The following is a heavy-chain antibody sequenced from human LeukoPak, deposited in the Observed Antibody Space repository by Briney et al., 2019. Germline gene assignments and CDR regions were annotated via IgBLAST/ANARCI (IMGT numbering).Heavy chain of an antibody. J-gene: IGHJ6*03. V-gene: IGHV1-18*01. CDR2: ISAYNGNT. CDR1: GYTFTSYG. D-gene: IGHD2-2*01. Sequence: ASVKVSCKASGYTFTSYGISWVRQAPGQGLEWMGRISAYNGNTNYAQKLQGRVTMTTDTSTSTAYMELRSLRSDDTAVYYCARDGARYCSSTSCYVFRYYYYYMDVWGKGTTVTISS. CDR3: ARDGARYCSSTSCYVFRYYYYYMDV.